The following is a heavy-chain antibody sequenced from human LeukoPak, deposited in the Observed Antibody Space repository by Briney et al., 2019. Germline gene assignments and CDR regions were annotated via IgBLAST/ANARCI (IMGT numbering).Heavy chain of an antibody. CDR2: IYSGGST. CDR3: ARDLITYYYGSGSLDY. CDR1: EFTVSSNY. Sequence: HPGGSLRLSCAASEFTVSSNYMSWVRQAPGKGLEWVSVIYSGGSTYYADSVKGRFTISRDNSKNTLYLQMNSLRAEDTAVYYCARDLITYYYGSGSLDYWGQGTLVTVSS. D-gene: IGHD3-10*01. V-gene: IGHV3-66*01. J-gene: IGHJ4*02.